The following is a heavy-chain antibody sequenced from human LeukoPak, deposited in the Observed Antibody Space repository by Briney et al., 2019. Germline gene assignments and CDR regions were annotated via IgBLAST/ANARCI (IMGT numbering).Heavy chain of an antibody. CDR2: FDPEDGET. CDR3: AVDGPGVVDFDY. J-gene: IGHJ4*02. V-gene: IGHV1-24*01. CDR1: GYTLTELS. Sequence: ASVKVSCKVSGYTLTELSMRWVRQAPGKGLEWMGGFDPEDGETIYAQKFQGRVTMTEDTSTDTAYMELSSLRSEDTAVYYCAVDGPGVVDFDYWGQGTLVTVSS. D-gene: IGHD5-24*01.